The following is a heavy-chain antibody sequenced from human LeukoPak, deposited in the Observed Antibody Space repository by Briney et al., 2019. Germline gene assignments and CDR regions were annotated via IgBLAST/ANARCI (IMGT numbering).Heavy chain of an antibody. D-gene: IGHD5-18*01. Sequence: GGSLRLSCAASGFTFSSYSMNWVRQAPGKGLEWVSSISSSSSYIYYADSVKGRFTISRDNAKNSLYLQMNSLRAEDTAVYYCARPRGGYSYGYNYWGQGTLVTVSP. CDR1: GFTFSSYS. CDR3: ARPRGGYSYGYNY. CDR2: ISSSSSYI. J-gene: IGHJ4*02. V-gene: IGHV3-21*01.